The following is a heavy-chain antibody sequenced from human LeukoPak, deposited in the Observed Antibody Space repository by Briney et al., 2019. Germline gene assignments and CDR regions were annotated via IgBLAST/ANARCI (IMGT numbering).Heavy chain of an antibody. J-gene: IGHJ6*02. D-gene: IGHD7-27*01. CDR1: GFIFDEYA. CDR2: ISWDGSGT. Sequence: GGSLRLSCATSGFIFDEYAMNWVRQVPGQGLEWVCLISWDGSGTFYVDSVKGRFTISRDNSKNFLNLQMNSLRAEDTALYYCAKGIDAWGSSTYYHYGMDVWGQGTTVTVSS. CDR3: AKGIDAWGSSTYYHYGMDV. V-gene: IGHV3-43D*03.